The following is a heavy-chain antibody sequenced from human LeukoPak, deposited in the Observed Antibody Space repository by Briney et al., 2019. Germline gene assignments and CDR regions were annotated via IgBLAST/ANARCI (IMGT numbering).Heavy chain of an antibody. CDR1: GFTFSSYA. J-gene: IGHJ4*02. CDR2: ISYDGSNK. CDR3: ARDRLHYYGSGSYLA. D-gene: IGHD3-10*01. V-gene: IGHV3-30*04. Sequence: GGSLRLSCAASGFTFSSYAMHWVRQAPGKGLEWVAVISYDGSNKYYADSVKGRFTISRDNSKNTLYLQMNSLRAEDTAVYYCARDRLHYYGSGSYLAWGQGTLVTVSS.